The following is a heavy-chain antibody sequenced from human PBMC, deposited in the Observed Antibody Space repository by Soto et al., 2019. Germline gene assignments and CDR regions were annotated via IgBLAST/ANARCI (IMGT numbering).Heavy chain of an antibody. CDR1: GFTFSSYA. CDR3: AKVGPITMVRGVSEDY. D-gene: IGHD3-10*01. V-gene: IGHV3-23*01. J-gene: IGHJ4*02. CDR2: ISGSGGST. Sequence: EVQLLESGGGLVQPGGSLRLSCAASGFTFSSYAMSWVRQAPGKGLEWVSAISGSGGSTYYADSVKGRFTISRDNSKNTLYLQMNSLRAEDTAVYYCAKVGPITMVRGVSEDYWGQGTLVTVSS.